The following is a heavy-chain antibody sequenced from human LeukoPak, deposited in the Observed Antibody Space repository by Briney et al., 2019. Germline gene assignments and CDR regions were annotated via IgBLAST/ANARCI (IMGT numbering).Heavy chain of an antibody. CDR2: ISGSGGST. V-gene: IGHV3-23*01. Sequence: GGSLRLSCAASGFTFSSYAMRWVRQARGKGLEGVSAISGSGGSTYYADSVKGRFTISRDNSKNTLYLQMNSLRAEDTAVYYCAKDVRLRYFDWLLWTPGDYWGQGTLVTVSS. J-gene: IGHJ4*02. CDR3: AKDVRLRYFDWLLWTPGDY. CDR1: GFTFSSYA. D-gene: IGHD3-9*01.